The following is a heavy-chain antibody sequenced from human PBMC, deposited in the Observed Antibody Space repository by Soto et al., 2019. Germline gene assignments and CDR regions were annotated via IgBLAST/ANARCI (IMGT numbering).Heavy chain of an antibody. D-gene: IGHD1-26*01. J-gene: IGHJ4*02. CDR1: GYTFTSYG. CDR3: ARGVGPSYYFHY. V-gene: IGHV1-18*01. Sequence: QVQLVQSGAEVKKPGASVKVSCKASGYTFTSYGISWVRQAPGQGLGWMGWISAYNGNTNYAQMLQGRVPTPTDTSTSTADMELRSLRSDDTAVYCCARGVGPSYYFHYWAQGTRVTVPS. CDR2: ISAYNGNT.